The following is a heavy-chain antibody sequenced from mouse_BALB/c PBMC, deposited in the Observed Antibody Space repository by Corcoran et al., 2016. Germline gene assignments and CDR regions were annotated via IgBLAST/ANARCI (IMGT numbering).Heavy chain of an antibody. CDR1: GYTFTNYG. CDR3: AREPYAMDY. CDR2: INTYTGEP. Sequence: QIQLVQSGPELKKPGETVKISCKASGYTFTNYGMNWVKQAPGKGLKWMGWINTYTGEPTYADDFKGRFACSLETSASTAYLQINNLKNEDMATYFWAREPYAMDYWGQGTSVTVSS. V-gene: IGHV9-1*02. J-gene: IGHJ4*01.